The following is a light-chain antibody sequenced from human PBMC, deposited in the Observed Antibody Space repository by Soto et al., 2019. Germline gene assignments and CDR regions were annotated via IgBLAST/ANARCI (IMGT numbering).Light chain of an antibody. J-gene: IGLJ1*01. CDR1: SSDVGGYNY. Sequence: QSALTQPASVSGSPGQSITISCTGTSSDVGGYNYVSWYQQHPGKAPKLIIYEVSNRPSGVPNRLSGSKSGNTASLTISGLQAEDEADYYCNSYTSKSTGVFGTGTKLTVL. V-gene: IGLV2-14*01. CDR3: NSYTSKSTGV. CDR2: EVS.